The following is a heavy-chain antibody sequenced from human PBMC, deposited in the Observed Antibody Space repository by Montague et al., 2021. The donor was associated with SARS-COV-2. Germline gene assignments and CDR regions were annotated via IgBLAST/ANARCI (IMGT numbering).Heavy chain of an antibody. V-gene: IGHV4-61*02. D-gene: IGHD2-15*01. CDR2: IYTSGST. Sequence: TLSLTCTVSCGSISGSHYYWGWIQQPTGKRLKWIGRIYTSGSTNYNPSLKSRVTISVDTSKNQFSLKLSSVTAADTAVYYCAGGPAATYYYGMDVWGQGTTVTVSS. J-gene: IGHJ6*02. CDR3: AGGPAATYYYGMDV. CDR1: CGSISGSHYY.